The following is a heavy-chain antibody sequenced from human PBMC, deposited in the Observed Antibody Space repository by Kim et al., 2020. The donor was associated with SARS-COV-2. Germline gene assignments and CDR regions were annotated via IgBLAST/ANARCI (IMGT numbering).Heavy chain of an antibody. D-gene: IGHD1-26*01. Sequence: GRFTISRDNAKNSLYLQMNSLRAEDTAVYYCARDQVVGATINYYYYGMDVWGQGTTVTVSS. CDR3: ARDQVVGATINYYYYGMDV. J-gene: IGHJ6*02. V-gene: IGHV3-11*04.